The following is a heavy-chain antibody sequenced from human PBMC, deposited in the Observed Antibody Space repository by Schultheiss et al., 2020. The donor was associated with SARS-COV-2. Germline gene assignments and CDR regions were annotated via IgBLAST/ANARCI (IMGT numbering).Heavy chain of an antibody. Sequence: SETLSLTCAVSGGSISSSNWWSWVRQPPGKGLEWIGNIYYSGGTYYNPSLKSRVTMSVDTSKNQFSLKLSSVTAADTAVYYCAKDQALRFLEWLTTLDFDYWGQGTLVTVSS. J-gene: IGHJ4*02. D-gene: IGHD3-3*01. CDR3: AKDQALRFLEWLTTLDFDY. CDR1: GGSISSSNW. CDR2: IYYSGGT. V-gene: IGHV4-4*02.